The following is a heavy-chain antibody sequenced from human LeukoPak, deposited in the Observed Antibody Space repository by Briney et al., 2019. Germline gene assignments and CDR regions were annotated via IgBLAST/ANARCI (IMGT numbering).Heavy chain of an antibody. D-gene: IGHD6-6*01. Sequence: GGSLRLSCAASGFTFSNYWMVWVRQAPGEGLEWVANIRGDGSRQYYLDSVKGRFTISRDNAKNSLYLQMSSLRADDTAVYYCAKAIHSSSSGVVDYWGQGTLVTVSS. CDR3: AKAIHSSSSGVVDY. CDR1: GFTFSNYW. V-gene: IGHV3-7*01. CDR2: IRGDGSRQ. J-gene: IGHJ4*02.